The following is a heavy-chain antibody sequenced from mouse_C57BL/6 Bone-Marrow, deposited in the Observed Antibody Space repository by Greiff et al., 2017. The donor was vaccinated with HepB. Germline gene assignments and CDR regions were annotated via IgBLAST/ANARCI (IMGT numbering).Heavy chain of an antibody. CDR2: IRFKSDNYAT. CDR3: TPLITP. CDR1: GFTFSNYW. V-gene: IGHV6-3*01. Sequence: EVKLQESGGGLVQPGGSMKLSCAASGFTFSNYWMNWVRQSPEKGLEWVAQIRFKSDNYATHYAVSVKWRFTISRDEYNSSVYLQMNNLRAEDTGIYYCTPLITPWGQGTTLTVSS. D-gene: IGHD1-1*01. J-gene: IGHJ2*01.